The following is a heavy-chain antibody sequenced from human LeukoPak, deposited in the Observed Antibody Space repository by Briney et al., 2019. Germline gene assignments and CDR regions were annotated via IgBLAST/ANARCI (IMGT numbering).Heavy chain of an antibody. CDR2: INPNSGGT. J-gene: IGHJ6*02. V-gene: IGHV1-2*02. CDR1: GYTFTGYY. D-gene: IGHD3-22*01. Sequence: ASVKVSCKASGYTFTGYYMHWVRQAPGQGLEWMGWINPNSGGTNYAQKFQGRVTMTRDTSISTAYMELSRLRSDDTAVYYCAREYYYDSSGSSGSYYYYGMDVWGQGTTVTVSS. CDR3: AREYYYDSSGSSGSYYYYGMDV.